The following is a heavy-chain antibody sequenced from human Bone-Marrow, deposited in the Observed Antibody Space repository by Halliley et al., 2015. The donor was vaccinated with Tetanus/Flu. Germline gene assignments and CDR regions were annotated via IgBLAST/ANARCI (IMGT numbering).Heavy chain of an antibody. CDR3: VRVYRAGAFDP. V-gene: IGHV3-72*01. J-gene: IGHJ5*02. CDR2: VRSKVKSYTT. Sequence: SLRLSCAASGFTFSDFYMDWVRQAPGKGPEWVGRVRSKVKSYTTDYAASVNGRFTVSRDDSKNSLYLQMNSLKTEDTAIYYCVRVYRAGAFDPWGQGTLVTVSS. CDR1: GFTFSDFY.